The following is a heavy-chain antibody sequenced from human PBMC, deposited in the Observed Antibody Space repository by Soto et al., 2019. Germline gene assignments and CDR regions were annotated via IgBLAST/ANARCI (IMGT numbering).Heavy chain of an antibody. CDR1: GFSLDTSGVG. D-gene: IGHD3-10*01. Sequence: QITLKESGPTLVKPTQTLTLTCTFSGFSLDTSGVGVGWFRQPPGKALEWLALIYWDDDKRYSPSLKSRLTITKDTSKNQAVLTMTNMDPVDTATSYWAHRRFRIWFGEKSNWFVPGGQGTLVTVSS. V-gene: IGHV2-5*02. CDR3: AHRRFRIWFGEKSNWFVP. J-gene: IGHJ5*02. CDR2: IYWDDDK.